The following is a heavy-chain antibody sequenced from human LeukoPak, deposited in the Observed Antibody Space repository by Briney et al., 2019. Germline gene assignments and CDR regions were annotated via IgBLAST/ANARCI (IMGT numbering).Heavy chain of an antibody. CDR1: GGSISSYY. CDR2: IYYSGST. CDR3: ARSAYYGSGSIAWFDP. Sequence: TPSDTLSLTCTVSGGSISSYYWSWIRQPPGKGLEWIGYIYYSGSTNYNPSLKSRVTISVDTSKNQFSLKLSSVTAADTAVYYCARSAYYGSGSIAWFDPWGQGTLVTDSS. J-gene: IGHJ5*02. D-gene: IGHD3-10*01. V-gene: IGHV4-59*07.